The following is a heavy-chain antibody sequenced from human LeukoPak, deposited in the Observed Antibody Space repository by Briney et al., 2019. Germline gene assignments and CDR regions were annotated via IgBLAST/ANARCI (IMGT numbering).Heavy chain of an antibody. J-gene: IGHJ4*02. Sequence: ASVKVSCKASGYNFISYYMHWVRQAPGQGLEWMGWINPNSGGTNYAQKFQGRVTMTRDTSISTAYMELSRLRSDDTAVYYCASLVTVPESKAVAVDYWGQGTLVTVSS. CDR3: ASLVTVPESKAVAVDY. D-gene: IGHD6-19*01. CDR2: INPNSGGT. CDR1: GYNFISYY. V-gene: IGHV1-2*02.